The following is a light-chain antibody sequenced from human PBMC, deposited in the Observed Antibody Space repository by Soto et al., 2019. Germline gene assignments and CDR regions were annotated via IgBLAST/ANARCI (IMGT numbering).Light chain of an antibody. J-gene: IGKJ1*01. CDR2: AAS. CDR3: QKYNSASWS. CDR1: QGISYY. V-gene: IGKV1-27*01. Sequence: DIQMTQSPSSLSASVGDRVTITCRASQGISYYLAWSQQKPGKVPKLLIYAASTLQSGVPSRFSGSGSGTDFTLTISSLQPEDVATYYCQKYNSASWSFGQGTKVEIK.